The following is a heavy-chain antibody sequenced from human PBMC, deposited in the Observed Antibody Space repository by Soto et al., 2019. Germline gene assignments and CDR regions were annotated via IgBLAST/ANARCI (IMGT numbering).Heavy chain of an antibody. V-gene: IGHV4-39*01. CDR3: ARQYYSGWGGLDS. J-gene: IGHJ4*02. CDR2: IYYTGNT. Sequence: QLQLQESGPGLVKPSETLSLTCTVSGDSVSTNSYYWGWFRQPPGKGLEWIGTIYYTGNTYYNPSLKSRVTITADTSKNQFSLKLSSVTAADTAVYYCARQYYSGWGGLDSWGQGTLVTVSS. D-gene: IGHD6-19*01. CDR1: GDSVSTNSYY.